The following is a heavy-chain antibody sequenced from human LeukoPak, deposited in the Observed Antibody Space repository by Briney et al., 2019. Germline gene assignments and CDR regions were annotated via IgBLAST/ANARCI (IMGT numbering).Heavy chain of an antibody. CDR2: ISTDGSST. Sequence: GGSLRLSCAASGFTFSSYWMHWVRQGPGKGLGWVSRISTDGSSTDYADSVKGRFTISRENAKNTLYLQMNSLRAEDTAVYYRARTRTLPIAGGFDTWGQGSLVTVSS. CDR3: ARTRTLPIAGGFDT. V-gene: IGHV3-74*01. J-gene: IGHJ5*02. CDR1: GFTFSSYW. D-gene: IGHD3-16*01.